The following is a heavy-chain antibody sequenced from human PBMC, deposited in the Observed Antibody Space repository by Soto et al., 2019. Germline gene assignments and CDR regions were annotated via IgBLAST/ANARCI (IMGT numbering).Heavy chain of an antibody. D-gene: IGHD3-10*01. CDR2: IYWDDDE. V-gene: IGHV2-5*02. CDR3: AHRPRGFSYYFDY. Sequence: QITLKESGPTLVKPTQTLTLTCTFSGFSLTTRGVGVGWIRQSPGKALEWLALIYWDDDEGYSPSLKSRLTITEDTSKHQVVLTITNMDPVDTATYYCAHRPRGFSYYFDYWGQGSLVTVSS. J-gene: IGHJ4*02. CDR1: GFSLTTRGVG.